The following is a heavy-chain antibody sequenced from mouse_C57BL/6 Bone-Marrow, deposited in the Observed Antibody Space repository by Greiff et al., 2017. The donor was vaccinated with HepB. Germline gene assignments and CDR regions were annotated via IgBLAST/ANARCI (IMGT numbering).Heavy chain of an antibody. V-gene: IGHV5-6*01. CDR2: ISSGGSYT. Sequence: EVKLVESGGDLVKPGGSLKLSCAASGFTFSSYGMSWVRQTPDKRLEWVATISSGGSYTYYPDSVKGRFTISRDNAKNTLYLQMSSLKSEDTAMYYCARHDPLYYGSSYTYFDYWGQGTTLTVSS. J-gene: IGHJ2*01. CDR3: ARHDPLYYGSSYTYFDY. D-gene: IGHD1-1*01. CDR1: GFTFSSYG.